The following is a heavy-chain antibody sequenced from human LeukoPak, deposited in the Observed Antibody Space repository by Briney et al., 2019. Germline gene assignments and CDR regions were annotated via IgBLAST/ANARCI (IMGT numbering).Heavy chain of an antibody. CDR2: ISYDGSNK. V-gene: IGHV3-30*04. D-gene: IGHD2-15*01. J-gene: IGHJ4*02. CDR3: ARDCSGGSCYRPKPPDY. CDR1: GFTFSSYA. Sequence: GGSLRLSCAASGFTFSSYAMHWVRQAPGKGLEWVAVISYDGSNKYYADSVKGRFTISRDNSKNTLYLQMNSLRAEDTAVYYCARDCSGGSCYRPKPPDYWGQGTLVTVSS.